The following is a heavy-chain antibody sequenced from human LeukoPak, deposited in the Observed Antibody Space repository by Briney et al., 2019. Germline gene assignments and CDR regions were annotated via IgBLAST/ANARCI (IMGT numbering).Heavy chain of an antibody. D-gene: IGHD3-10*01. CDR2: IKQDGSEK. V-gene: IGHV3-7*03. CDR1: GFTFSSYW. CDR3: ARGIAWFGELSPYFDY. J-gene: IGHJ4*02. Sequence: GGSLRLSCAASGFTFSSYWMSWVRQAPGKGLEWVANIKQDGSEKYYVGSVKGRFTISRDNAKNSLYLQMNSLRAKDTAVYYCARGIAWFGELSPYFDYWGQGTLVTVSS.